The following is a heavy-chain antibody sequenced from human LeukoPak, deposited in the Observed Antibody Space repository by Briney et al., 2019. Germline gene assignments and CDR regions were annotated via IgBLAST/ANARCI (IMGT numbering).Heavy chain of an antibody. J-gene: IGHJ4*02. Sequence: SETLSLTCTVSGGSLSSGGYYWSWIRQHPGKGLEWNGSIYYSGSTNYNPSLQGRVTISLDTSRNQFSLKLSSVTAADTAVYYCASGDNDPLFDYWGQGTLVTVSS. CDR3: ASGDNDPLFDY. D-gene: IGHD1-1*01. CDR1: GGSLSSGGYY. V-gene: IGHV4-31*03. CDR2: IYYSGST.